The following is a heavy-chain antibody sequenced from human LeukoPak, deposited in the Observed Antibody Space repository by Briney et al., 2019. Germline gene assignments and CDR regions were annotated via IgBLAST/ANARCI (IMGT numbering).Heavy chain of an antibody. V-gene: IGHV1-69*05. J-gene: IGHJ6*03. Sequence: VKVSCKASGGTFSSYAISWVRQAPGQGLEWMGGIIPIFGTANYAQKFQGRVTITTDESTSTAYMELSSLRSEDTAVYYCATDTTMVRGVQGPDYYYYYMDVWGKGTTDTVSS. CDR2: IIPIFGTA. CDR1: GGTFSSYA. CDR3: ATDTTMVRGVQGPDYYYYYMDV. D-gene: IGHD3-10*01.